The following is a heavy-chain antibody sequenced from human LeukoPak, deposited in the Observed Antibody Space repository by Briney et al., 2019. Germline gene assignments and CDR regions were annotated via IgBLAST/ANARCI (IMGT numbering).Heavy chain of an antibody. J-gene: IGHJ4*02. CDR1: GFTFSSYA. Sequence: GGFLRLSCAASGFTFSSYAMHWVRQAPGKGLEWVAVISYDGSNKYYADSVKGRFTISRDNSKNTLYLQMNSLRAEDTAVYYCAREMATIVGEYDYWGQGTLVTVSS. CDR3: AREMATIVGEYDY. CDR2: ISYDGSNK. V-gene: IGHV3-30*04. D-gene: IGHD5-24*01.